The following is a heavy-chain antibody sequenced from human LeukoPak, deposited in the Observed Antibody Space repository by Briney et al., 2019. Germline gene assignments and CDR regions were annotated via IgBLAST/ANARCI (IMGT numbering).Heavy chain of an antibody. CDR3: ARAPIVVVPTWRPTYFDY. V-gene: IGHV3-7*01. CDR1: GFTFSNYW. Sequence: GGSLRLSCTTSGFTFSNYWMSWVRQAPGKGLEWVANIKQDGGEKYYVDSVKGRFTISRDNAKNSLYLQMNSLRAEDTAIYYCARAPIVVVPTWRPTYFDYWGQGTLVTVS. J-gene: IGHJ4*02. D-gene: IGHD2-2*01. CDR2: IKQDGGEK.